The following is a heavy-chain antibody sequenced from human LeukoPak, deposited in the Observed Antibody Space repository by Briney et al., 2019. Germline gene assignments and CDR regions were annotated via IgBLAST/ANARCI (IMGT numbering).Heavy chain of an antibody. D-gene: IGHD4/OR15-4a*01. V-gene: IGHV3-7*01. Sequence: GGSLRLSCAASGFTFSSYEMNWVRQAPGKGLEWVANIKQDGNEKYYVDSVKGRFTISRDNAKNSLDLQMNSLRAEDTAVYYCARDTLGEGEDANYAVYYFDYWGQGTPVTVSS. J-gene: IGHJ4*02. CDR2: IKQDGNEK. CDR1: GFTFSSYE. CDR3: ARDTLGEGEDANYAVYYFDY.